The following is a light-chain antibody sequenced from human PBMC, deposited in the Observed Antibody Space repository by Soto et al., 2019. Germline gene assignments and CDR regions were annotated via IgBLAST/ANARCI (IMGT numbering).Light chain of an antibody. J-gene: IGLJ7*01. Sequence: QSALTQPASVSGSPGQSITISCTGTSSDVGSYNLVSWYQQHPTQAPKLMIYEVSKRPSGVSNRFSGSKSDNTASLTISGLQAEDEADYYCCSYAGSSTLAVFGGGTQLTVL. CDR1: SSDVGSYNL. CDR2: EVS. CDR3: CSYAGSSTLAV. V-gene: IGLV2-23*02.